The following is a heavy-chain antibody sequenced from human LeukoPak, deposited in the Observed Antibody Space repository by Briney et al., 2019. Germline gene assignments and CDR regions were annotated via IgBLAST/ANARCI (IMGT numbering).Heavy chain of an antibody. CDR1: GFTFSTYA. V-gene: IGHV3-15*01. CDR3: TTDQAGYYYDSSGYAS. Sequence: GGSLRLSCAASGFTFSTYAMSWVRQAPGKGLEWVGRIKSKTDGGTTDYAAPVKGRFTISRDDSKNTLYLQMNSLKAEDTAVYYCTTDQAGYYYDSSGYASWGQGTLVTVSS. D-gene: IGHD3-22*01. CDR2: IKSKTDGGTT. J-gene: IGHJ4*02.